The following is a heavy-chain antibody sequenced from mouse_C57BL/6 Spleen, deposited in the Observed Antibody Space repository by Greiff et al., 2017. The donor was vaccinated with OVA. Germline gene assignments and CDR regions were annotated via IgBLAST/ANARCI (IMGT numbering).Heavy chain of an antibody. CDR1: GYTFTSYW. CDR2: INPSSGYT. CDR3: ARPKAIATRYFDV. J-gene: IGHJ1*03. V-gene: IGHV1-7*01. D-gene: IGHD2-12*01. Sequence: QVQLKESGAELAKPGASVKLSCKASGYTFTSYWMHWVKQRPGQGLEWIGYINPSSGYTKYNQQFKDKATLTADKSSSTASMQQSSLTYEDSAVYYCARPKAIATRYFDVWGTGTTVTVSS.